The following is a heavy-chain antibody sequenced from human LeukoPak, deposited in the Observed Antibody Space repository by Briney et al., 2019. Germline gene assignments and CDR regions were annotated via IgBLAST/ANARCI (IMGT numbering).Heavy chain of an antibody. D-gene: IGHD3-10*01. J-gene: IGHJ5*02. CDR1: GGTFSIYA. Sequence: SVKVSCTASGGTFSIYAISWVRQAPGQGLEWMGGIIPIFDSANYAQKFQGRVTMTRDMSTSTFYMELSSLRSEDTAVYYCARGHGSGYTNYFDPWGQGTLVTVSS. CDR3: ARGHGSGYTNYFDP. V-gene: IGHV1-69*05. CDR2: IIPIFDSA.